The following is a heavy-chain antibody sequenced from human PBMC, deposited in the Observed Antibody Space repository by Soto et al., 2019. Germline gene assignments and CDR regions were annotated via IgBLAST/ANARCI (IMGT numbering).Heavy chain of an antibody. CDR3: ARGEQLYHYYYGMDV. Sequence: GASVKVSCKASGYSFTTHARIWVRQAPGQRPEWMGWINTGNGNTRYSPKFQGRVNITRDTSASTAYLELSSLKSEDTAVYYCARGEQLYHYYYGMDVWGQGSTVTVSS. V-gene: IGHV1-3*04. CDR1: GYSFTTHA. J-gene: IGHJ6*02. CDR2: INTGNGNT.